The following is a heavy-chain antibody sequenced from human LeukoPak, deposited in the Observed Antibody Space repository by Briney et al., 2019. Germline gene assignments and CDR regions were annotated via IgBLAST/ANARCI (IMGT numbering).Heavy chain of an antibody. Sequence: AVKVSCKASGYTFTDYYMHWVRQAPGQGLEWMGWINPNSGGTNFAQKFQGRVAMTRDTSISTAYMELGSLRSDDTAVYYCARARWQLLPYFDSWGQGTLVTVSS. CDR3: ARARWQLLPYFDS. CDR1: GYTFTDYY. CDR2: INPNSGGT. D-gene: IGHD4-23*01. J-gene: IGHJ4*02. V-gene: IGHV1-2*02.